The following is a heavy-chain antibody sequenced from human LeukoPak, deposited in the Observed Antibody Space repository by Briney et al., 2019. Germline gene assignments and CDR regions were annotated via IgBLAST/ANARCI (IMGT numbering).Heavy chain of an antibody. CDR3: ANAQQPYGSGSARN. CDR2: IWYDGSNK. Sequence: GGSLRLSCAASGFTFSSYGRHWVRQAPGKGLEWVAVIWYDGSNKYYADSVKGRFTISRDNSKNTLYLQMTSLRAEDTAVYYCANAQQPYGSGSARNWGQGTLVTVSS. J-gene: IGHJ4*02. CDR1: GFTFSSYG. V-gene: IGHV3-33*06. D-gene: IGHD3-10*01.